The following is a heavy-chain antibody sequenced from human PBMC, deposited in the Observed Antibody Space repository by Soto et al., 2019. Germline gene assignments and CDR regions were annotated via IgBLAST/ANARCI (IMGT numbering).Heavy chain of an antibody. V-gene: IGHV6-1*01. J-gene: IGHJ4*02. CDR3: AKDYGSGCPFDY. D-gene: IGHD6-19*01. CDR1: GDSVSSNSAA. CDR2: TYYRSKWYN. Sequence: SQTLSLTCAISGDSVSSNSAAWNWIRQSPSRGLEWLGRTYYRSKWYNDYAVSVKSRITINSDTSKNQFSLQLNSVTLEYTALYYCAKDYGSGCPFDYWGQGALVTVSS.